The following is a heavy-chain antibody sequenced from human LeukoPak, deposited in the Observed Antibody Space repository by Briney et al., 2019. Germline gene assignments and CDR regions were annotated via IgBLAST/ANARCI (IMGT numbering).Heavy chain of an antibody. V-gene: IGHV3-7*01. D-gene: IGHD6-19*01. CDR3: ARANSGGIPRYYYMDV. CDR2: IKQDGSEK. J-gene: IGHJ6*03. Sequence: PGGSLRLSCEASGFTFISYWMSWVRQAPGKGLEWVANIKQDGSEKYYVDSVKGRFTISRDNAKNSLYLQMNSLRAEDTAVYYCARANSGGIPRYYYMDVWGKGTTVTISS. CDR1: GFTFISYW.